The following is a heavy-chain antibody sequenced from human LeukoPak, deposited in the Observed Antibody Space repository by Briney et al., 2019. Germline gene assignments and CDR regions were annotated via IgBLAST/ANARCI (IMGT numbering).Heavy chain of an antibody. J-gene: IGHJ4*02. D-gene: IGHD3-22*01. V-gene: IGHV3-43*01. CDR3: VKDLSYESSGSFFDS. CDR1: GFTFEDYT. CDR2: ISWDGTT. Sequence: GGSLRLSCAASGFTFEDYTMHWVRQAPGKTLEWVSLISWDGTTYYRDSVKGRFTISRDNSKDSLYPQMDSLRSEDTAFYYCVKDLSYESSGSFFDSWGQGTLLTVS.